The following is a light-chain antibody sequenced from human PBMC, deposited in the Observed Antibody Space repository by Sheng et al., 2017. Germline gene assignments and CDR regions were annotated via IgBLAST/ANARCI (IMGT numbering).Light chain of an antibody. CDR3: QSYDRSLTGSSAV. CDR1: SSDVGGYNY. Sequence: QSALTQPPSASGSPGQSVTISCTGTSSDVGGYNYVSWYQQHPGKAPKLIIYEVSKRPSGVPDRFSGSSSGNTASLTVSGLQAEDEADYYCQSYDRSLTGSSAVFGGGTKVTVL. CDR2: EVS. J-gene: IGLJ2*01. V-gene: IGLV2-8*01.